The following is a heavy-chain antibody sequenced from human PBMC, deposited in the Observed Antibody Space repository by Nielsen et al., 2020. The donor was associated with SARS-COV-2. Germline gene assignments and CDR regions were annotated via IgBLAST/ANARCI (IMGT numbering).Heavy chain of an antibody. V-gene: IGHV1-18*04. CDR2: ISVYNDKT. J-gene: IGHJ4*02. Sequence: ASVQVSCKASGYTFSRHGISWVRQAPGQGLEWMGWISVYNDKTNYSEKLQGRVAMTKDTSTSTAYMELRSLTSDDTAVYYCATHGGFGDHYFDYWGQGTLVIVSS. D-gene: IGHD4-17*01. CDR3: ATHGGFGDHYFDY. CDR1: GYTFSRHG.